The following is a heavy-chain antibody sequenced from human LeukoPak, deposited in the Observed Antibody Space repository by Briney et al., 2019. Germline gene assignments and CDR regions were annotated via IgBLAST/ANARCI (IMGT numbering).Heavy chain of an antibody. CDR1: GYTFTSYG. J-gene: IGHJ5*02. D-gene: IGHD4-17*01. V-gene: IGHV1-18*01. CDR2: IHPNNGNT. Sequence: ASVKVSCKASGYTFTSYGISWVRQAPGQGLEWMGWIHPNNGNTNYAQKLQGRVTMTTDTSTSTAYMELRSLRSDDTAVYYCARAREADYGDYPRWWFDPWGQGTQVTVSS. CDR3: ARAREADYGDYPRWWFDP.